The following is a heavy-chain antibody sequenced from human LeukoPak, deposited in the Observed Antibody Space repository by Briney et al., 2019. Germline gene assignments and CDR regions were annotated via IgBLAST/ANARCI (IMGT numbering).Heavy chain of an antibody. CDR2: ISSSSSYI. CDR3: AREEGLTTVTTWDY. CDR1: GYTFSSYS. D-gene: IGHD4-17*01. J-gene: IGHJ4*02. V-gene: IGHV3-21*01. Sequence: PGGSLRLSCAASGYTFSSYSMNWVRQAPGKGLEWVSSISSSSSYIYYADSVKGRFTISRDNAKNSPYLQMNSLRAEDTAVYYCAREEGLTTVTTWDYWGQGTLVTVSS.